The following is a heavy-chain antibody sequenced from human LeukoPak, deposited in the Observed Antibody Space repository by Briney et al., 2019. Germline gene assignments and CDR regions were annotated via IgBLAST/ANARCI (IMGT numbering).Heavy chain of an antibody. CDR2: IIPIFGTA. V-gene: IGHV1-69*13. CDR1: GGTFSSYA. CDR3: AGAFVVVVAAAFDI. D-gene: IGHD2-15*01. J-gene: IGHJ3*02. Sequence: ASVKVSCKASGGTFSSYAISWVRQAPGQGLEWMGGIIPIFGTANYAQKFQGRVTITADESTSTAYMELSSLRSEDTAVYYCAGAFVVVVAAAFDIWGQGTMVTVSS.